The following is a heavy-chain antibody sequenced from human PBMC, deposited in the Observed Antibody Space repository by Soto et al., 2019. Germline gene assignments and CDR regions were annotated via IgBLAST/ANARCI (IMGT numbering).Heavy chain of an antibody. CDR1: GYTLTELS. CDR3: ATAYYYGSGSYNWFDY. Sequence: ASVKVSCKVSGYTLTELSMHWVRQAPGKGLEWMGGFDPEDGETIYAQKFQGRVTMTEDTSTDTAYMELSSLRSEDTALYYCATAYYYGSGSYNWFDYWGQGTLVTVSS. D-gene: IGHD3-10*01. J-gene: IGHJ4*02. V-gene: IGHV1-24*01. CDR2: FDPEDGET.